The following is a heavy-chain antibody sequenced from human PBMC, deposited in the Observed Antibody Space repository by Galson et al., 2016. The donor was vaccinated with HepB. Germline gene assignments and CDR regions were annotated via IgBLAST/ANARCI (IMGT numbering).Heavy chain of an antibody. CDR3: VRDGRRGYTYGYYYYMDV. V-gene: IGHV3-7*03. Sequence: SLRLSCAASGFSFSTYWMTWVRQAPGKGLEWVANIEQDGSEKNYVDSVKGRFTISRDNAKDTLYPQLNSLRAEDTAVYYCVRDGRRGYTYGYYYYMDVWGKGTTVTVSS. D-gene: IGHD5-18*01. CDR2: IEQDGSEK. J-gene: IGHJ6*03. CDR1: GFSFSTYW.